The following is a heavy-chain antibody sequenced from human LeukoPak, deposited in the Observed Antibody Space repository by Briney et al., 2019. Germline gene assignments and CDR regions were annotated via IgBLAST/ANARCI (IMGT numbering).Heavy chain of an antibody. CDR2: IYSGGST. CDR3: AKSWIAAAPFDY. CDR1: GFTVSTNY. V-gene: IGHV3-53*01. D-gene: IGHD6-13*01. J-gene: IGHJ4*02. Sequence: GGSLRLSCAASGFTVSTNYMNWVRQAPGKGLEWVSVIYSGGSTYYADSVKGRFTISRDNSKNTLYLQMNSLRAEDTAVYYCAKSWIAAAPFDYWGQGTLVTVSS.